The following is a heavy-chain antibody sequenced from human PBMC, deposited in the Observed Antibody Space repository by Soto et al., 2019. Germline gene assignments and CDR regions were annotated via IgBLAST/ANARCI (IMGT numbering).Heavy chain of an antibody. V-gene: IGHV3-21*01. J-gene: IGHJ4*02. D-gene: IGHD5-12*01. CDR1: GFTFSSYS. CDR2: ISSSSSYI. CDR3: ARGGRGYDFN. Sequence: GGSLKLSCAASGFTFSSYSMNWVRQAPGKGLEWVSSISSSSSYIYYADSVKGRFTISRDNAKNSLYLQMNSLRAEDTAVYYCARGGRGYDFNWGQGTLVTVSS.